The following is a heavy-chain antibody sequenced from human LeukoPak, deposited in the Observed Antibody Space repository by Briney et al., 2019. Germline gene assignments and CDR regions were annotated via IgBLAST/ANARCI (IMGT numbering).Heavy chain of an antibody. CDR1: GFTFSDYY. V-gene: IGHV3-74*01. Sequence: GGSLRLSCAASGFTFSDYYMSWVRQAPGKGLVWVSRINSNGGGTTYADSVKGRFTISRDNAKNSLYLQMNSLRAEDTALYYCAKDIGFYDSSGFVAFDIWGQGTMVTVSS. CDR2: INSNGGGT. J-gene: IGHJ3*02. D-gene: IGHD3-22*01. CDR3: AKDIGFYDSSGFVAFDI.